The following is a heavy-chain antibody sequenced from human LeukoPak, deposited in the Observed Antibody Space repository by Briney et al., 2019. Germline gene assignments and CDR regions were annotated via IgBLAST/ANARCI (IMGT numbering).Heavy chain of an antibody. CDR3: ARESVAGGFEY. J-gene: IGHJ4*02. Sequence: SGGSLRLSCAASGFTFSSYEMNWVRQAPGKGVEGGSYISSSGSTIYYADSVKGRFTISRDNANNSLYLQMNSLRAEDTAVYYCARESVAGGFEYWGQGTLSPSPQ. D-gene: IGHD6-19*01. CDR1: GFTFSSYE. CDR2: ISSSGSTI. V-gene: IGHV3-48*03.